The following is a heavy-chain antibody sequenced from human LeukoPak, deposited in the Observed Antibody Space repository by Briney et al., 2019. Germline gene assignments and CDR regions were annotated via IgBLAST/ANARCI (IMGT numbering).Heavy chain of an antibody. Sequence: TGGSLRLSCAASGFTFSSNYMSWVRQAPGKGLEWVSVIYSGGSTYYADSVKGRFTISRDNSKNTLYLQMNSLRAEDAAVYYCARDLSAYYYDSSGYLSAFDIWGQGTMVTVSS. J-gene: IGHJ3*02. CDR2: IYSGGST. V-gene: IGHV3-66*01. CDR3: ARDLSAYYYDSSGYLSAFDI. D-gene: IGHD3-22*01. CDR1: GFTFSSNY.